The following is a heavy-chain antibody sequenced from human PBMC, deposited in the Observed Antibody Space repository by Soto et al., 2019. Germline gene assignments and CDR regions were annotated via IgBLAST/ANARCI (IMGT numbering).Heavy chain of an antibody. CDR3: ERTRSFTLGFYYDGMDV. Sequence: EVQLVQSGAEVKKPGESLKISCQGSGYSFASYSIGWVRQMPGKDLAWMGIIYPGDSDTRYSPSFQGQVTISADKSLRTAYLQWTSPKASDTAVYYCERTRSFTLGFYYDGMDVWGQGTTVTV. CDR1: GYSFASYS. D-gene: IGHD6-6*01. J-gene: IGHJ6*02. CDR2: IYPGDSDT. V-gene: IGHV5-51*01.